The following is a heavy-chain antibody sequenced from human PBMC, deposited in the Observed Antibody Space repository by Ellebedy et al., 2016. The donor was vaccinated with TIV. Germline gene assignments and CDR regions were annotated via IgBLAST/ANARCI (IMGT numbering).Heavy chain of an antibody. D-gene: IGHD3-16*02. CDR1: GYNFVSYA. CDR2: ISPGEGIT. J-gene: IGHJ5*02. CDR3: AREGGAAATPYRWSDP. Sequence: AASVKVSCQASGYNFVSYAMHWVRQAPGQRLEWRGWISPGEGITKYSEMFQDRVTITSDTSANTVYMELTSLRFEDTAVYYCAREGGAAATPYRWSDPWGQGTLVTVSS. V-gene: IGHV1-3*01.